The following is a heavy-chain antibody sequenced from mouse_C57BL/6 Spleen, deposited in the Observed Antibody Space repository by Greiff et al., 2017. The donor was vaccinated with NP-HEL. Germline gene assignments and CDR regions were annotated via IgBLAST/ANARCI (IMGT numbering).Heavy chain of an antibody. Sequence: EVQLQQSGPELVKPGASVKMSCKASGYTFTDYNMHWVKQSHGKSLEWIGYINPNNGGTSYNQKFKGKATLTVNKSSSTAYMELRSLTSEDSAVYYCARGGIYYDYDEGFAYWGQGTLVTVSA. CDR2: INPNNGGT. J-gene: IGHJ3*01. CDR3: ARGGIYYDYDEGFAY. D-gene: IGHD2-4*01. CDR1: GYTFTDYN. V-gene: IGHV1-22*01.